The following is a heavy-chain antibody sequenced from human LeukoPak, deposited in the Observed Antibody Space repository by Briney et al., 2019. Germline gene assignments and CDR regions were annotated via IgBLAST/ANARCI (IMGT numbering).Heavy chain of an antibody. CDR2: ISSSSSYI. V-gene: IGHV3-21*01. D-gene: IGHD2-2*01. CDR3: ARVLGYCSSTSCYYYYYMDV. CDR1: GFTFSSYS. Sequence: GGSLRLSCAASGFTFSSYSMNWVRQAPGTGLEWVSSISSSSSYIYYADSVKGRFTISRDNAKNSLSLQMNSLRAEDTAVYYCARVLGYCSSTSCYYYYYMDVWGKGTTVTVSS. J-gene: IGHJ6*03.